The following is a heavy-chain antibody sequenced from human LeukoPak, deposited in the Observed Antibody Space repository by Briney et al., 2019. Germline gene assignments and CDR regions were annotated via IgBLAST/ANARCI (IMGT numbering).Heavy chain of an antibody. D-gene: IGHD5-12*01. CDR1: GGSLSSSSYY. V-gene: IGHV4-39*01. CDR2: IHNSGRS. CDR3: ARTGYSGYGTQGH. J-gene: IGHJ4*02. Sequence: SETLSLTCTVSGGSLSSSSYYWGWIRQPPGKGLEWIGSIHNSGRSSYNPSLKSRLTISVATSKNQFSLTLSSVTAADTAVYDCARTGYSGYGTQGHWGQGTLVTVSS.